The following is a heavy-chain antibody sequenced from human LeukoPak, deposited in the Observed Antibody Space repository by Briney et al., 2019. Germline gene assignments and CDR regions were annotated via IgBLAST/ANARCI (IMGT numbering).Heavy chain of an antibody. D-gene: IGHD2-21*01. V-gene: IGHV4-4*02. CDR3: ARGGQVAVIAPWYFDL. Sequence: SETLSLTCTVSGGPISSSNWWNWVRQPPGKGLEWIAEIYHSGNTNYNPSLRSRVSISLDKSKNQISLKLSSLTAADTAVYYCARGGQVAVIAPWYFDLWGRGTLVTVSS. CDR1: GGPISSSNW. CDR2: IYHSGNT. J-gene: IGHJ2*01.